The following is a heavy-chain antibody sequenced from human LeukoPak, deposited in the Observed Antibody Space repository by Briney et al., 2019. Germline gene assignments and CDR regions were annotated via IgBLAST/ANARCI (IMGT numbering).Heavy chain of an antibody. CDR3: ARGGVGGYDYFDS. CDR2: ITYSGST. V-gene: IGHV4-30-4*01. J-gene: IGHJ4*02. CDR1: GGSISSDDYY. D-gene: IGHD5-12*01. Sequence: SETLSLTCTVSGGSISSDDYYWSWIRQPPGKGLEWIGHITYSGSTDYSPSCRSRVTMSVDTSKNQFSLKLNSVTAAETAMYFCARGGVGGYDYFDSWGQGTLVAVSS.